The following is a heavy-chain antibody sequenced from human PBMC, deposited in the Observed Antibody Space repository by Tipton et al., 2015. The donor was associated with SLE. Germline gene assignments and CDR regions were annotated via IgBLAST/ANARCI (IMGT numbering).Heavy chain of an antibody. J-gene: IGHJ4*02. CDR2: KTYDGSNK. V-gene: IGHV3-30*18. D-gene: IGHD6-6*01. CDR3: AKDRPSMAARGGYFDY. CDR1: GGSIRSSN. Sequence: LSLTCAVSGGSIRSSNWRSWVRQPPGKGLEWVAFKTYDGSNKYYGDSVKGRFTISRDNSKNTLYLQMNSLRAEDTAVYYCAKDRPSMAARGGYFDYWGQGTLVTVSS.